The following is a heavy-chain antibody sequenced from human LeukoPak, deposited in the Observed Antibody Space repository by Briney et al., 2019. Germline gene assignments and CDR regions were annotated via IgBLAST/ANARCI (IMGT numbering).Heavy chain of an antibody. CDR2: ISSSSSYI. J-gene: IGHJ4*02. V-gene: IGHV3-21*01. D-gene: IGHD5-18*01. Sequence: GGSLRLSCAASGFTFSSYEMNWVRQAPGKGLEWVSSISSSSSYIYYADSVKGRFTISRDNAKNSLYLQMNSLRAEDTAVYYCARDRGYSYGPFDYWGQGTLVTVSS. CDR3: ARDRGYSYGPFDY. CDR1: GFTFSSYE.